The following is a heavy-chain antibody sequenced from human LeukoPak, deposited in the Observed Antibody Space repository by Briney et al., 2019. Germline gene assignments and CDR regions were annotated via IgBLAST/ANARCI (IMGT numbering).Heavy chain of an antibody. V-gene: IGHV3-21*01. CDR3: ARDSYQLLGSGGLYYFDY. Sequence: GGSLRLSCAAPGFTFSSYAMSWVRQAPGKGLEWVSSISSSSSYIYYADSVKGRFTISRDNAKNSLYLQMNSLRAEDTAVYYCARDSYQLLGSGGLYYFDYWGQGTLVTVSS. D-gene: IGHD2-2*01. CDR1: GFTFSSYA. CDR2: ISSSSSYI. J-gene: IGHJ4*02.